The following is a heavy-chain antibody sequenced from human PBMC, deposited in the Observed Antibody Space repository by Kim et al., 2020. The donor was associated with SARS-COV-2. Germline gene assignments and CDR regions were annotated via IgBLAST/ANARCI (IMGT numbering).Heavy chain of an antibody. V-gene: IGHV3-7*03. CDR3: ARDTRFGESIDY. D-gene: IGHD3-10*01. Sequence: FSVESVKGRFTISRDNAKNSLYLQMNSLRAEDTAVYYCARDTRFGESIDYWGQGTLVTVSS. J-gene: IGHJ4*02.